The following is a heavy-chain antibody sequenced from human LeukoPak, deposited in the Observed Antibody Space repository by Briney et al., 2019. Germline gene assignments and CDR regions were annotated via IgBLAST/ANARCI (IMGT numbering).Heavy chain of an antibody. CDR2: ISGSGDNT. CDR3: AKMKGHPLPKYYMDV. J-gene: IGHJ6*01. V-gene: IGHV3-23*01. Sequence: GGSLGLSCAASGFTFSGFAMSWVRRPPGKGLEWVSGISGSGDNTLYADSVKGRFTISRYNSKNTLYLEMNSLRAEDTAISYCAKMKGHPLPKYYMDVWGQGTTVTVSS. CDR1: GFTFSGFA. D-gene: IGHD1-26*01.